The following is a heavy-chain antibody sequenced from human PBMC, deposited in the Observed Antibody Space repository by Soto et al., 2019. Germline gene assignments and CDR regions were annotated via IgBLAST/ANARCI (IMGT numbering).Heavy chain of an antibody. CDR3: ARYSSSWYGFSPTYGMDV. CDR2: IDPIDSYT. J-gene: IGHJ6*02. D-gene: IGHD6-13*01. CDR1: GYSFTGYW. V-gene: IGHV5-10-1*01. Sequence: GSLKISCKGSGYSFTGYWISWVRQMPGKGLEWMGRIDPIDSYTNYSPSFQGHVTISADKSISTAYLQWSSLKASDTAMYDCARYSSSWYGFSPTYGMDVWGQGTMVTVSS.